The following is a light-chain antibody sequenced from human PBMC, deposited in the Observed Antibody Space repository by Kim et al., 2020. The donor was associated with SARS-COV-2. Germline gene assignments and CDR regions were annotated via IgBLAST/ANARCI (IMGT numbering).Light chain of an antibody. CDR2: DAS. CDR3: QQYDDWPPWT. J-gene: IGKJ1*01. V-gene: IGKV3-15*01. CDR1: QSVSSSY. Sequence: SPGERATLSCRANQSVSSSYLAWYQQKPGQAPRLLIYDASTRATGIPARFSGSGSGTDFTLTISSLQSEDLAVYHCQQYDDWPPWTFGQGTKLEIK.